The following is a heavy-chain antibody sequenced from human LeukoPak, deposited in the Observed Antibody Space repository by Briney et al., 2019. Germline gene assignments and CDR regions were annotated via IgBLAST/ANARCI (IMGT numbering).Heavy chain of an antibody. D-gene: IGHD3-3*01. CDR2: INHSGST. J-gene: IGHJ4*02. CDR3: ASYNYDFWSGYEY. V-gene: IGHV4-34*01. CDR1: GGSFSGYY. Sequence: SETLSLTCAVYGGSFSGYYWSWIRQPPGKGLEWIGEINHSGSTNYNPSLKSRVTISVDTSKNQFSLKLSSVTPADTAVYYCASYNYDFWSGYEYWGQGTLVTVSS.